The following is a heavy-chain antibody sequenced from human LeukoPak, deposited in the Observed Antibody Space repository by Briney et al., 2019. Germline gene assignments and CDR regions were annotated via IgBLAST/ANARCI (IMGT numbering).Heavy chain of an antibody. CDR2: IYYSGST. D-gene: IGHD6-13*01. V-gene: IGHV4-39*07. Sequence: SETLSLTCTVSGGSISSSSYYWGWIRQPPGKGLEWIGSIYYSGSTYYNPSLKSRVTISVDRSKNQFSLKLSSVTAADTAVYYCARDATYSSSWYPGQEGDYWGQGTLVTVSS. J-gene: IGHJ4*02. CDR3: ARDATYSSSWYPGQEGDY. CDR1: GGSISSSSYY.